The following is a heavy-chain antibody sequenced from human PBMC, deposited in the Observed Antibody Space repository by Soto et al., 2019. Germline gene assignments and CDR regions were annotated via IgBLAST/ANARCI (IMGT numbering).Heavy chain of an antibody. D-gene: IGHD3-10*01. V-gene: IGHV4-59*08. CDR3: ARGEDYYGSELLHPNWFGP. CDR1: GGSISSYY. Sequence: SETLSLTCTVSGGSISSYYWSWIRQPPGKGLEWIGYIYYSGSTNYNPSLKSRITISVDTSKNQFSLKLSSVTAADTAVYYCARGEDYYGSELLHPNWFGPWGQGTLVTVS. J-gene: IGHJ5*02. CDR2: IYYSGST.